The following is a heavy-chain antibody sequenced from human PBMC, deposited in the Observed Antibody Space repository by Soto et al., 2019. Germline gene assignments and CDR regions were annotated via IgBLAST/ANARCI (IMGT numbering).Heavy chain of an antibody. CDR1: GYTFTSYA. J-gene: IGHJ4*02. V-gene: IGHV1-3*01. D-gene: IGHD3-22*01. Sequence: QVQLVQSGAEVKKPGASVKVSCKASGYTFTSYAMHWVRQAPGQRLEWMGWINAGNGNTKYSQKFQGRVTITRDTXXSXAXXELSSLRSEDTAVYYCARELAHYYDSSGYFPLMGYWGQGTLVTVSS. CDR2: INAGNGNT. CDR3: ARELAHYYDSSGYFPLMGY.